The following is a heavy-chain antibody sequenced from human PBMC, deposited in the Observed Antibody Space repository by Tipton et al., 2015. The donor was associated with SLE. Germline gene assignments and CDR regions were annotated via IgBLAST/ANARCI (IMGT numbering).Heavy chain of an antibody. CDR3: ARIEDFWSGRIDY. J-gene: IGHJ4*02. CDR2: IYTTGNT. CDR1: GGSISSGSYY. Sequence: TLSLTCTVSGGSISSGSYYWSWIRQPAGKGLEWIGHIYTTGNTNYNPSLKSRVTISVDTSKNQFSLKLSFVTAADTAFYYCARIEDFWSGRIDYWGQGTLITVSS. V-gene: IGHV4-61*09. D-gene: IGHD3-3*01.